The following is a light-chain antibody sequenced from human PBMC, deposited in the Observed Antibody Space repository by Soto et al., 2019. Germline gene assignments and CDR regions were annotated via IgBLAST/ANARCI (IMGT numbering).Light chain of an antibody. CDR1: QSVSSN. J-gene: IGKJ4*01. V-gene: IGKV3-15*01. Sequence: EIVMTQSPATLSVSPGKRATLSCRASQSVSSNLAWYQQKPGQAPRLLIYGASTRATGIPARFSGSGSGTEFTLTISSLQSEDFATYYCQQYSIFSLTFGGGTKVEI. CDR3: QQYSIFSLT. CDR2: GAS.